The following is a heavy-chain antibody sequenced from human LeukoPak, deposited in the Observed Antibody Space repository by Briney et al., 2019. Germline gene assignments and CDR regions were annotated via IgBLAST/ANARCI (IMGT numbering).Heavy chain of an antibody. D-gene: IGHD7-27*01. V-gene: IGHV4-61*02. J-gene: IGHJ4*02. CDR3: ARGNWGDFDY. CDR1: GGSISTGTYF. Sequence: KASETLSLTCTVSGGSISTGTYFWIWIRQPAGKGLEWIGRIYTSGNTNYIPSLKSRVTISLDTSKNQFSLKLSSVTAADTAVYYCARGNWGDFDYWGQGTLVTVSS. CDR2: IYTSGNT.